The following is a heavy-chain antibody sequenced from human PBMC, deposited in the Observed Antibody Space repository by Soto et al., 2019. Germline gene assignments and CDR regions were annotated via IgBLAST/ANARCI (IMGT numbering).Heavy chain of an antibody. CDR2: IYYSGTS. V-gene: IGHV4-39*01. J-gene: IGHJ5*02. CDR3: ARLHCDSPNCVPLDP. D-gene: IGHD2-2*01. Sequence: QLQLQESGPGLVKPSETLSLTCTVSGGSISDDTYYWGWTRQPPGKGLEWIGSIYYSGTSSYNPSLKSRVTMSVDTSTKQLSLRLSSVTAADTAVYYCARLHCDSPNCVPLDPWGQGTLVIVSS. CDR1: GGSISDDTYY.